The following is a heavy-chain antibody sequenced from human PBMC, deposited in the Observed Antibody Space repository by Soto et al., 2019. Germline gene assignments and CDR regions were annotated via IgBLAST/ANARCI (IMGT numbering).Heavy chain of an antibody. CDR3: ARGVNYGSGSYHFDY. J-gene: IGHJ4*02. D-gene: IGHD3-10*01. CDR2: IYRGGGT. Sequence: GGSLRLSCVASGFTVSSNYMSWVRQAPGKGLEWVSIIYRGGGTYYADSVKGRFTISRDNSKNTLFLQMNSLRAEDTAVYYCARGVNYGSGSYHFDYWGQGTLVTVSS. V-gene: IGHV3-66*01. CDR1: GFTVSSNY.